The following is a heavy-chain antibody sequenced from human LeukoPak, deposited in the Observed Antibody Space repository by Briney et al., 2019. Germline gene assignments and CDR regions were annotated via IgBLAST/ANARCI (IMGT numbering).Heavy chain of an antibody. V-gene: IGHV3-64*01. CDR1: GFTFSSYG. Sequence: PGGSLRLSCAASGFTFSSYGMHWVRQAPGKGLEYVSAISSNGGSTYYANSVKGRFTISRDNSKNTLYLQMGSLRTEDMAVYYCARWAGAAAFDYWGQGTLVTVSS. D-gene: IGHD6-13*01. J-gene: IGHJ4*02. CDR3: ARWAGAAAFDY. CDR2: ISSNGGST.